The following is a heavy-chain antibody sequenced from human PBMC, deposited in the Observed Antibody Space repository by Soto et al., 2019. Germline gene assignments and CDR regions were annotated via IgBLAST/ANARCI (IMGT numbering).Heavy chain of an antibody. CDR1: GFTFSSYG. J-gene: IGHJ4*02. V-gene: IGHV3-33*01. CDR2: IWYDGSNK. Sequence: GGSLRLSCTASGFTFSSYGMHWVRQAPGKGLEWVAVIWYDGSNKYYADSVKGRFTISRDNSKNTLYLQMDSLRAEDTALYYCARAPGSYGYSDYFDYWGQGTLVTVSS. CDR3: ARAPGSYGYSDYFDY. D-gene: IGHD5-18*01.